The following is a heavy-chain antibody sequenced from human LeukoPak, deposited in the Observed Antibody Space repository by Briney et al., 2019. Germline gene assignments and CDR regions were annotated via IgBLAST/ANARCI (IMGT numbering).Heavy chain of an antibody. CDR3: ARDQMAAYYYDSSGYTLANWFDP. CDR1: GFTFSSYS. D-gene: IGHD3-22*01. Sequence: PGGSLRLSCAASGFTFSSYSMNWVRQAPGKGLEWVSYISSSGSTIYYADSVKGRFTISRDNAKNSLYLQMNSLRAEDTAVYYCARDQMAAYYYDSSGYTLANWFDPWGQGTLVTVSS. J-gene: IGHJ5*02. CDR2: ISSSGSTI. V-gene: IGHV3-48*04.